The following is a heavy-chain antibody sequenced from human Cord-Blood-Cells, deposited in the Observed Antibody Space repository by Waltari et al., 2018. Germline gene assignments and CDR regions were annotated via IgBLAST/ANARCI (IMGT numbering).Heavy chain of an antibody. V-gene: IGHV1-3*01. CDR2: NNAGNGNT. D-gene: IGHD1-26*01. Sequence: QVQLVQPGAEVKKPGDSVKVSCKASGYTFTSYALHWVRQAPGHRLEWMGWNNAGNGNTKYSQKFQGRVTITRDTSASTAYMELSSLRSEDTAVYYCAREDGLGYSGSYYWFDPWGQRTLVTVSS. J-gene: IGHJ5*02. CDR1: GYTFTSYA. CDR3: AREDGLGYSGSYYWFDP.